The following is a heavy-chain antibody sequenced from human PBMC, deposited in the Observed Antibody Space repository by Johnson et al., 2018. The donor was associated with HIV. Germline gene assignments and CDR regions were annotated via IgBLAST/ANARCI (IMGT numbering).Heavy chain of an antibody. Sequence: QVQLVESGGGVVQPGRSLRLSCAASGFTFSSYAMHWVRQAPGKGLDWVAVISYDGSNKYYADSVKGRFTISRDNSKNTLYLQMNTLREDTAVYYCARGGVVHDGFDIRGLGTMVTVSS. D-gene: IGHD2-8*01. CDR3: ARGGVVHDGFDI. V-gene: IGHV3-30*04. J-gene: IGHJ3*02. CDR2: ISYDGSNK. CDR1: GFTFSSYA.